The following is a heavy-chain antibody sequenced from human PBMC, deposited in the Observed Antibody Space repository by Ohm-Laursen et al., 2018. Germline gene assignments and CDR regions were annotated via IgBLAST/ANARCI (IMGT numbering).Heavy chain of an antibody. D-gene: IGHD3-10*01. V-gene: IGHV1-8*02. CDR2: MAPKSGET. Sequence: SVKVSCKASGYTFTSYGISWVRQAPGQGLEWMGWMAPKSGETFYAQKFQGRVTMTRNTSISTAYMELRSLRSEDTAVYYCAGGGSGAYVPYWGQGTLVTVSS. CDR3: AGGGSGAYVPY. CDR1: GYTFTSYG. J-gene: IGHJ4*02.